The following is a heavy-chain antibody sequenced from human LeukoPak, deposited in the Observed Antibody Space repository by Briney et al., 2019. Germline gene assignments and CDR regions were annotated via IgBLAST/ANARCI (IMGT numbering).Heavy chain of an antibody. D-gene: IGHD4-23*01. CDR2: IIPILGIA. CDR3: ARDPPIHDYGGNSGFFDY. CDR1: GGTFSSYA. Sequence: ASVKVSCKASGGTFSSYAISWVRQAPGQGLEWMGRIIPILGIANYAQKFQGRVTITADKSTSTAYMELSSLRAEDTAVYYCARDPPIHDYGGNSGFFDYWGQGTLVTVSS. V-gene: IGHV1-69*04. J-gene: IGHJ4*02.